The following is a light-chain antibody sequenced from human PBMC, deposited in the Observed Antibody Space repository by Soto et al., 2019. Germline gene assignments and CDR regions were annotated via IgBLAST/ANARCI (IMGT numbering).Light chain of an antibody. CDR1: SSNIGGNS. V-gene: IGLV1-44*01. J-gene: IGLJ7*01. CDR3: ATWDDSLNAAV. CDR2: IND. Sequence: QSVMTQPPSVSAAPGQKVTISCSGSSSNIGGNSVSWYQQLPGTAPKLLIYINDQRPSGVPARFSGSTSGTSASLAISGLQSDDEAHYYCATWDDSLNAAVFGGGTQLTVL.